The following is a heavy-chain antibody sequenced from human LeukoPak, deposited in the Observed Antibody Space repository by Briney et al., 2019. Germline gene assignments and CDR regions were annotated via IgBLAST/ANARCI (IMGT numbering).Heavy chain of an antibody. CDR3: ASPRYCITTSCYFHY. J-gene: IGHJ4*02. Sequence: SVKVSCKASGYTFTSYGITWVRQAPGQGLEWMGGIMPLSGTPNYAQQFQGRVTITTDESTRTAYMELSSLRSDDTAVYYCASPRYCITTSCYFHYWGQGTLVTVSS. CDR1: GYTFTSYG. V-gene: IGHV1-69*05. D-gene: IGHD2-2*01. CDR2: IMPLSGTP.